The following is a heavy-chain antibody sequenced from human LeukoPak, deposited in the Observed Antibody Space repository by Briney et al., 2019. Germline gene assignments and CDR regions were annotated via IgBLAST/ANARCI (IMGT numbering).Heavy chain of an antibody. D-gene: IGHD2-2*01. Sequence: PGRSLRLSCAASGFTFISYAMHWVRQAPGKGLEWVAVISYDGSNKYYADSVKGRFTISTDNSKNTLYLQMNSLRAEDTAVYYCARDPVPVPATGDLRGNFDFWGQGTVVSVSS. V-gene: IGHV3-30-3*01. CDR1: GFTFISYA. CDR3: ARDPVPVPATGDLRGNFDF. J-gene: IGHJ4*02. CDR2: ISYDGSNK.